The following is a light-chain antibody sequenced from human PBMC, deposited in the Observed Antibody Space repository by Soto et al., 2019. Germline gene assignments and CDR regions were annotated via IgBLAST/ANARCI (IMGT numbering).Light chain of an antibody. Sequence: EIVLTQSPGPLSLSPGERATLSCRASQSVWSNFFAWYQQKPGQAPRLLIYGVSSRATDIPDRFSGGGSGTDFTLTISRLEPEDFAVYFCQQYGAPPTTFGGGTKVEIK. J-gene: IGKJ4*01. CDR1: QSVWSNF. CDR2: GVS. V-gene: IGKV3-20*01. CDR3: QQYGAPPTT.